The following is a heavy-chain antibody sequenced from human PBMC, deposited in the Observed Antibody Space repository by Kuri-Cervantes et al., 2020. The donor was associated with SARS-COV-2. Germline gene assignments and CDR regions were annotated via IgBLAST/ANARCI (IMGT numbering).Heavy chain of an antibody. CDR2: IKSKSDGETT. D-gene: IGHD4-23*01. J-gene: IGHJ6*02. Sequence: GESLKISCAASGFTVSSNYMSWVRQAPGKGLEWVGRIKSKSDGETTDYAAPVQGRFTISRDDSKNTLYLQMNILKAEDTAVYYCSTFPTVVGYYYNAVDVWGQGTTVTVSS. V-gene: IGHV3-15*01. CDR1: GFTVSSNY. CDR3: STFPTVVGYYYNAVDV.